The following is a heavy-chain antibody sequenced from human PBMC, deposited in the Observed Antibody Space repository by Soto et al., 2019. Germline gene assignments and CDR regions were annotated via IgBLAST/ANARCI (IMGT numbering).Heavy chain of an antibody. CDR1: GFTFSSYG. V-gene: IGHV3-33*01. CDR3: ARALVPHYGDYEDSDAFDI. D-gene: IGHD4-17*01. CDR2: IWYDGSNK. J-gene: IGHJ3*02. Sequence: QVQLVESGGGVVQPGRSLRLSCAASGFTFSSYGMHWVRQAPGKGLEWVAVIWYDGSNKYYADSVKGRFTISRDNSKTTLYLQMNSLRAEDTAVYYCARALVPHYGDYEDSDAFDIWGQGTMVTVSS.